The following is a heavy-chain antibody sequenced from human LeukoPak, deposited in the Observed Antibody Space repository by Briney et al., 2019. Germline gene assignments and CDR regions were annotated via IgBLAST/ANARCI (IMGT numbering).Heavy chain of an antibody. D-gene: IGHD6-19*01. CDR2: IYYSGST. CDR1: GGSISSYY. J-gene: IGHJ6*02. V-gene: IGHV4-59*01. Sequence: SLETLSPTCTVSGGSISSYYWSWIRQPPGKGLEWIGYIYYSGSTNYNPSLKSRVTISVDTSKNQFSLKLSSVTAADTAVYYCARVGLPVAKYYYGMDVWGQGTAATVSS. CDR3: ARVGLPVAKYYYGMDV.